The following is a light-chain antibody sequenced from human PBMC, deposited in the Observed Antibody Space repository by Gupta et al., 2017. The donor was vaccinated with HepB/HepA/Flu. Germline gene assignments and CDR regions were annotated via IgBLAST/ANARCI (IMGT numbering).Light chain of an antibody. CDR3: QAWDSNTMV. CDR1: KLGDKD. V-gene: IGLV3-1*01. J-gene: IGLJ3*02. CDR2: QDN. Sequence: YELTQPPSVSVSPGQTASITCSGHKLGDKDACWYLQKAGQSPVLVIYQDNKRPSGIPERFSGSNSGNTATLTISGTQAMDEADYYCQAWDSNTMVFGGGTKLTVL.